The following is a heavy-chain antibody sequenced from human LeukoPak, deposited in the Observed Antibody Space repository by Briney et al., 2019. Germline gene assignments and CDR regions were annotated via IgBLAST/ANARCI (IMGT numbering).Heavy chain of an antibody. V-gene: IGHV1-18*01. CDR1: GYTFTSYG. CDR2: ISAYNGNT. D-gene: IGHD6-13*01. CDR3: AREVRIAAAGTLGAFDI. J-gene: IGHJ3*02. Sequence: GASVKVSCKASGYTFTSYGISWVRQAPGQGLEWMGWISAYNGNTNYAQKLQGRVTMTTDTSTSTAYMELRSLRSDDTAVYYCAREVRIAAAGTLGAFDIWGQGTMVTVSS.